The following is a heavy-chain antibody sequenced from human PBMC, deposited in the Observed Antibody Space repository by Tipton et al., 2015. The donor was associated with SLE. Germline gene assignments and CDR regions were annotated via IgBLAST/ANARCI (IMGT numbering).Heavy chain of an antibody. V-gene: IGHV4-34*01. Sequence: TLSLTCAVYGGSFSGYSWTWIRQSPGRGLEWIGEFNHTGSTNYNPSLTLRATISVVMSKNQLSLKLTFVTAADTAVYYCARGVAGYYFYYYMDVWGKGATVTISS. D-gene: IGHD3-10*01. J-gene: IGHJ6*03. CDR1: GGSFSGYS. CDR3: ARGVAGYYFYYYMDV. CDR2: FNHTGST.